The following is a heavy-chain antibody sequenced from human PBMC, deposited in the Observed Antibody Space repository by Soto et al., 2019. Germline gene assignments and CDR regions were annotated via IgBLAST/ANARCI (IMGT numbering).Heavy chain of an antibody. CDR2: IHYSGTT. J-gene: IGHJ4*02. V-gene: IGHV4-59*01. D-gene: IGHD2-2*01. Sequence: SETLSLTCTVSGTSISSYYLSWIRQPPGKGLEWIANIHYSGTTNYNPSRASRTTLSVDTSKNQFSLKMTAVTAADRPMYVCARYNSYAMDYWGQGTMVTVYS. CDR1: GTSISSYY. CDR3: ARYNSYAMDY.